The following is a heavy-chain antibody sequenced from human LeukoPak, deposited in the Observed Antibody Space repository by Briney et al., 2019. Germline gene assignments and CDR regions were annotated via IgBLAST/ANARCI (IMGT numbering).Heavy chain of an antibody. CDR3: AKDRSSRYDFWSGSFSHYYYYYMDV. CDR2: ISGCSA. D-gene: IGHD3-3*01. Sequence: GGSLRLSCAASGFTFSSYAMSWVRQAPGKGLEWVSAISGCSADYADSVKGRFSISIDNSKNTLYLQMNSLRAEDTAVYYCAKDRSSRYDFWSGSFSHYYYYYMDVWGKGTTVTVSS. V-gene: IGHV3-23*01. J-gene: IGHJ6*03. CDR1: GFTFSSYA.